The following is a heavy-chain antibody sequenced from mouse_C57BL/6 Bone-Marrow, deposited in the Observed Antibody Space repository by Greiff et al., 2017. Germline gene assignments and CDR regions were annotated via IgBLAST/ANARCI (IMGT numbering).Heavy chain of an antibody. J-gene: IGHJ3*01. D-gene: IGHD1-1*01. Sequence: VQLQQSGAELARPGASVKLSCKASGYTFTSYGISWVKQRTGQGLEWIGEIYPRSGNTYYNEKFKGKATLTADKSSSTAYMELRSLTSEDSAVYFCSTPYSYCSSDQFAYWGQGTLVTVSA. V-gene: IGHV1-81*01. CDR1: GYTFTSYG. CDR3: STPYSYCSSDQFAY. CDR2: IYPRSGNT.